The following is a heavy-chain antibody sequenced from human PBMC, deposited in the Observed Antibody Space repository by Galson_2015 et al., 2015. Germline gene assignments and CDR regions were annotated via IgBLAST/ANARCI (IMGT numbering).Heavy chain of an antibody. CDR2: IYWNDDK. J-gene: IGHJ4*02. D-gene: IGHD3-10*01. Sequence: PALVKPTQTLTLTCTFSGFSLSTRGVGVGWIRQPPGKALEWLALIYWNDDKRYSPSLKSRLTITKDTSKNQVVLTMTNMDPVDTATYYCAHIISGYYYGSGSYGPLFDYWGQGTLVTVSS. CDR3: AHIISGYYYGSGSYGPLFDY. V-gene: IGHV2-5*01. CDR1: GFSLSTRGVG.